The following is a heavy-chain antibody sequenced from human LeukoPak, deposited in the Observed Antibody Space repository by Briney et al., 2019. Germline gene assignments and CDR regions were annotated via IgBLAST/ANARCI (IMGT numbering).Heavy chain of an antibody. CDR2: FDPEDGET. V-gene: IGHV1-24*01. Sequence: ASVKVSCKVSGYTLTELSMHWVRQAPGKGLEWMGGFDPEDGETIYAQKFQGRVTMTEDTSTDTAYVELSSLRSEDTAVYYCATFGVSGSFIVAFDYWGQGTLVTVSS. CDR3: ATFGVSGSFIVAFDY. D-gene: IGHD1-26*01. J-gene: IGHJ4*02. CDR1: GYTLTELS.